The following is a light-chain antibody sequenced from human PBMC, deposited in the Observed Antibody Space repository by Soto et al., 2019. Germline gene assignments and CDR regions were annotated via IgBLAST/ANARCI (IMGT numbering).Light chain of an antibody. CDR2: GAS. J-gene: IGKJ4*01. CDR3: QQYGSSPLT. Sequence: PGEGATLSFRASQTVKNDYLAWYQQRRGLPPRLLIFGASGRATGIPDRFSGSGSGTEFTLTITRLEPEDFEVYYCQQYGSSPLTFGGGTKVDIK. V-gene: IGKV3-20*01. CDR1: QTVKNDY.